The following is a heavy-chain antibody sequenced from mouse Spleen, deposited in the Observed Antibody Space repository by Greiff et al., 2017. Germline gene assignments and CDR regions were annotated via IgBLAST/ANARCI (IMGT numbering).Heavy chain of an antibody. Sequence: VQGVESGAELAKPGASVKLSCKASGYTFTSYWMHWVKQRPGQGLEWIGYINPSSGYTKYNQKFKDKATLTADKSSSTAYMQLSSLTYEDSAVYYCARYPTATYFDYWGQGTTLTVSS. D-gene: IGHD1-2*01. CDR2: INPSSGYT. CDR3: ARYPTATYFDY. CDR1: GYTFTSYW. V-gene: IGHV1-7*01. J-gene: IGHJ2*01.